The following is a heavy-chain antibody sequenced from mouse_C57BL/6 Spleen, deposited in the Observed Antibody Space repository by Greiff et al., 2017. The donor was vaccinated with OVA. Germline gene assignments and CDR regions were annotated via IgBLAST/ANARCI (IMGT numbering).Heavy chain of an antibody. CDR1: GYTFTSYW. CDR3: ARRRLRQDFDY. D-gene: IGHD2-4*01. V-gene: IGHV1-55*01. CDR2: IYPGSGST. J-gene: IGHJ2*01. Sequence: QVQLQQSGAELVKPGASVKMSCKASGYTFTSYWITWVKQRPGQGLEWIGDIYPGSGSTYYNEKFKSKATLTVDTSSSTAYMQLSSLTSEDSAVYYCARRRLRQDFDYWGQGTTLTVSS.